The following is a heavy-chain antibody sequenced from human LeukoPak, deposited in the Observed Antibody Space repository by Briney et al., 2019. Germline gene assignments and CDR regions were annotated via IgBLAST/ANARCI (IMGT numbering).Heavy chain of an antibody. D-gene: IGHD1-26*01. J-gene: IGHJ3*02. Sequence: ASVKVSCKSSGYTFTDYYINWVRQAPGQGLEWMGWISPNSGATNSAQKFQGRVTMTRDTSISTAYMELSRLRSDDTAVYYCARLSPTTLGAFDIWGQGTMVTVSS. V-gene: IGHV1-2*02. CDR1: GYTFTDYY. CDR3: ARLSPTTLGAFDI. CDR2: ISPNSGAT.